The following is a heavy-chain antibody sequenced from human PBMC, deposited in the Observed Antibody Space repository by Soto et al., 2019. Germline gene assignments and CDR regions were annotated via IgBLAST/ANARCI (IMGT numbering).Heavy chain of an antibody. J-gene: IGHJ6*03. CDR1: GFTFSNYW. D-gene: IGHD2-15*01. CDR2: INSDGSST. Sequence: GGSLRLSCAASGFTFSNYWMHWVRQAPGKGLMWVSRINSDGSSTSYADSVKGRFTISRENAKNTLYLQMNSLRAEDTAVYHCARGGYCSGGSCYSNYYMDVWGKGTTVTVSS. CDR3: ARGGYCSGGSCYSNYYMDV. V-gene: IGHV3-74*01.